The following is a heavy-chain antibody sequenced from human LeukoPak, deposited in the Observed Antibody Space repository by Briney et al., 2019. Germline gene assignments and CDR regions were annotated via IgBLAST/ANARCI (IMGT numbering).Heavy chain of an antibody. V-gene: IGHV1-2*02. CDR3: ARVGITIFGVVENWFDP. CDR2: INPNSGGT. Sequence: ASVKVSRKASGYTFTGYYMHWVRQAPGQGLEWMGWINPNSGGTNYAQKFQGRVTMTRDTSISTAYMELSRLRSDDTAVYYCARVGITIFGVVENWFDPWGQGTLVTVSS. CDR1: GYTFTGYY. D-gene: IGHD3-3*01. J-gene: IGHJ5*02.